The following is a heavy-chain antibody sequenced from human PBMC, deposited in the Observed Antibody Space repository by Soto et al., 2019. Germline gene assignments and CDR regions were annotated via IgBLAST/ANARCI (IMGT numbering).Heavy chain of an antibody. Sequence: GASVKVSCKASGYTFTSYAMHWVRQAPGQRLEWMGWINAGNGNTKYSRKFQGRVTITRDTSASTAYMELSSLRSEDTAVYYCARDLFWSGYSVEGYWGQGTLVTVSS. CDR1: GYTFTSYA. CDR3: ARDLFWSGYSVEGY. V-gene: IGHV1-3*01. J-gene: IGHJ4*02. D-gene: IGHD3-3*01. CDR2: INAGNGNT.